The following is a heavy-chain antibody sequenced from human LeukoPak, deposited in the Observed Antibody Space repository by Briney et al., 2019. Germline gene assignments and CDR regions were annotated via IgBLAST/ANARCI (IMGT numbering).Heavy chain of an antibody. CDR1: GYTFTSYD. J-gene: IGHJ6*02. Sequence: ASVTVSCKASGYTFTSYDINWVRQATGQGLEWMGWMNPNSGNTGYAHKFQGRVTMTRNTSISTAYMELSSLRSEDTAVYYCARAPTGYSYGPYYYYYYGMDVWGRGTTVTVSS. V-gene: IGHV1-8*01. D-gene: IGHD5-18*01. CDR2: MNPNSGNT. CDR3: ARAPTGYSYGPYYYYYYGMDV.